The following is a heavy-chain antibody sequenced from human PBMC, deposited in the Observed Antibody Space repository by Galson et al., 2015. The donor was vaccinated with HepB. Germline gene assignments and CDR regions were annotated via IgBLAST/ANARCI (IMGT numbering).Heavy chain of an antibody. CDR3: AKDPRLREWELYFDY. D-gene: IGHD1-26*01. Sequence: SLRLSCAASGFTFSSYAMSWVRQAPGKGLEWVSAISGSGGSTYYADSVKGRFTISRDNSKNTLYLQMNSLRAEDTAVYYCAKDPRLREWELYFDYWGQGTLVTVSS. J-gene: IGHJ4*02. CDR1: GFTFSSYA. CDR2: ISGSGGST. V-gene: IGHV3-23*01.